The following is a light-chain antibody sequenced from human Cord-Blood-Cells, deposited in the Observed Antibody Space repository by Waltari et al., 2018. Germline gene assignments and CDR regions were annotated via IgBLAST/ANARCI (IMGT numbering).Light chain of an antibody. CDR1: QSVSSSY. Sequence: ELVLPPPPGTLSLSPGERATLPCRTSQSVSSSYLAWYQQKPGQAPRLLIYGASSRATGIPDRFSGSGSGTDFTLTISRLEPEDFAVYYCQQYGSSPLTFGGGTKVEIK. V-gene: IGKV3-20*01. J-gene: IGKJ4*01. CDR3: QQYGSSPLT. CDR2: GAS.